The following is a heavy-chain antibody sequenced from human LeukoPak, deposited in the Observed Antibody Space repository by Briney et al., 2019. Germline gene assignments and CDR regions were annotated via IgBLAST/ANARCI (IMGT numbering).Heavy chain of an antibody. V-gene: IGHV4-39*01. J-gene: IGHJ4*02. CDR3: ARLVLSAGDYFDS. Sequence: SETLSLTCTVSGGSISSSSYYWGWIRQPPGKGLEWIGSIYYSGSTYYNPSLKSRVTISVDTSKNQFSLKLSSVTAADTAVYYCARLVLSAGDYFDSWGRGTLVTVSS. D-gene: IGHD2/OR15-2a*01. CDR1: GGSISSSSYY. CDR2: IYYSGST.